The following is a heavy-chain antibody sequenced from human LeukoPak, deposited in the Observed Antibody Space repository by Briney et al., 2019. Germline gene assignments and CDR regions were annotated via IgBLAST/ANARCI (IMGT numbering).Heavy chain of an antibody. CDR2: INAGNGNT. Sequence: GASVKVSCKASGYSFTSYAMHWVRQAPGQRLEWMGWINAGNGNTKYSQNFQGRVTVTRDTSASTAYMELSSLRSEDTAVYYCASPIGYSSGGFDLWGRGTLVTVSS. D-gene: IGHD6-19*01. CDR3: ASPIGYSSGGFDL. CDR1: GYSFTSYA. J-gene: IGHJ2*01. V-gene: IGHV1-3*01.